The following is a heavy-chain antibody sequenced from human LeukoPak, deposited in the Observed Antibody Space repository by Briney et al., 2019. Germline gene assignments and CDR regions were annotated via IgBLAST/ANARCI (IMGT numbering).Heavy chain of an antibody. CDR3: ARDYRYCSGGSCYYYYGMDV. D-gene: IGHD2-15*01. CDR2: IYYSGST. Sequence: SETLSLTCTVSGGSISSYYWSWIRQPPGKGLEWIGYIYYSGSTNYNPSLKSRVTISVDTSKNQFSLKLSSVTAADTVVYYCARDYRYCSGGSCYYYYGMDVWGQGTTVTVSS. CDR1: GGSISSYY. J-gene: IGHJ6*02. V-gene: IGHV4-59*01.